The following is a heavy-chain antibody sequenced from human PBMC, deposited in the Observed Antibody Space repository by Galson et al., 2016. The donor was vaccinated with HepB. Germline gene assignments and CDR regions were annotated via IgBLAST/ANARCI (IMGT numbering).Heavy chain of an antibody. CDR3: ARGRGIWSAYPTPGWFDP. D-gene: IGHD3-3*01. Sequence: SETLSLTCTVSGYSISSGYYWGWIRQPPGKGLEWIGSIYHSGSTYHNPSLRSRITISVDSSRNQFSLKLSSVTAADTAVYYCARGRGIWSAYPTPGWFDPWGQGTLVTVSS. J-gene: IGHJ5*02. CDR2: IYHSGST. CDR1: GYSISSGYY. V-gene: IGHV4-38-2*02.